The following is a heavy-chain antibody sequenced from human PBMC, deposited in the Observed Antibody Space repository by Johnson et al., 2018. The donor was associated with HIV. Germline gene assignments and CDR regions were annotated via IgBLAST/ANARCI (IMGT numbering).Heavy chain of an antibody. J-gene: IGHJ3*02. Sequence: QVQLVESGGGVVQPGRSLRLSCAASGFTFSSHAMHWVRQAPGKGLEWVAIISYDGSNKYYADSVKGRFTISRDNAKNTLYLQMNSLRAEDTAVYYCVRGLDIWGQGTEVTVSS. CDR3: VRGLDI. CDR2: ISYDGSNK. CDR1: GFTFSSHA. V-gene: IGHV3-30*04.